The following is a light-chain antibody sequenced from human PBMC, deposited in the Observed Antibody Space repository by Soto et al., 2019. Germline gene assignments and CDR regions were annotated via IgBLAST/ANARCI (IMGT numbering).Light chain of an antibody. V-gene: IGKV3-20*01. CDR3: QQYTGPPTT. Sequence: EIILTQSPDTLSSSPGERATLSCRASQTVSSNYLAWCQQRPGQSARLLIYGASTRAAGITDRFSGSGSGTDFTLTITRLEPEDSAVYFCQQYTGPPTTFGQGTRLEIK. CDR1: QTVSSNY. J-gene: IGKJ5*01. CDR2: GAS.